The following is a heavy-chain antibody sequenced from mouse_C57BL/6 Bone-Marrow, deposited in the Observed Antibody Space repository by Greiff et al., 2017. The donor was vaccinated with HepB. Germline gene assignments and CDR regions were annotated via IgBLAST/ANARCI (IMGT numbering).Heavy chain of an antibody. V-gene: IGHV5-6*02. CDR2: ISSGGSYT. D-gene: IGHD4-1*01. J-gene: IGHJ3*01. Sequence: DVKLVASAGDLVKPGGSLTLSCAPSGFTFSRYGMPSVRPPPYKRLAWVATISSGGSYTYYPDSVKGRVTLARDNAKNTLYLQMSSLKSEDTAMYYCARHEAGTRGAYWGQGTLVTVSA. CDR3: ARHEAGTRGAY. CDR1: GFTFSRYG.